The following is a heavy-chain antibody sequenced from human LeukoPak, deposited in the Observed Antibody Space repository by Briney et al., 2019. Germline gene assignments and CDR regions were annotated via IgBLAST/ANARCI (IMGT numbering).Heavy chain of an antibody. J-gene: IGHJ4*02. V-gene: IGHV3-74*03. CDR3: ARDQTELGPTTVDH. CDR1: GFSFSPYW. Sequence: GGSLRLSCVGSGFSFSPYWMHWVGHDPVKGLVWVARISSDGSDTKYADSVKGRFTISRDNAKNTLYLQMNSLRAEDTALYYCARDQTELGPTTVDHWGQGTQVTVSS. D-gene: IGHD1-14*01. CDR2: ISSDGSDT.